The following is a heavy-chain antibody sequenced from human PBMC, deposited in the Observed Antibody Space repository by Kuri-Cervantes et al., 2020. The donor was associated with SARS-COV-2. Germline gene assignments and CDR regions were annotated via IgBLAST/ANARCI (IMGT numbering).Heavy chain of an antibody. CDR1: GGSSSGYY. CDR2: INDSGST. V-gene: IGHV4-34*01. Sequence: SCAVYGGSSSGYYWSWIRQPPGKVLEWIGEINDSGSTNYSPSLKSLVTISVDTSKNQVSLKLRSMSAADTAVYYCARGSPYCSSTSCYMEVYYFDYSGQGNLVTVSS. J-gene: IGHJ4*02. D-gene: IGHD2-2*02. CDR3: ARGSPYCSSTSCYMEVYYFDY.